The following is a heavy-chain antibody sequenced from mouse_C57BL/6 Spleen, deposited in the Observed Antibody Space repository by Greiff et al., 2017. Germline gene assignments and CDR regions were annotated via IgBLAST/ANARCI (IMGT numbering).Heavy chain of an antibody. D-gene: IGHD2-4*01. Sequence: QVQLQQSGPELVKPGASVKISCKASGYAFSSSWMNWVKQRPGKGLEWIGRIYPGDGDTNYNGKFKGKATLTADKSSSTAYRQLSSLTSEDSAVYVCAREGDYGGYAMDYWGQGTSVTGSS. V-gene: IGHV1-82*01. CDR2: IYPGDGDT. CDR3: AREGDYGGYAMDY. J-gene: IGHJ4*01. CDR1: GYAFSSSW.